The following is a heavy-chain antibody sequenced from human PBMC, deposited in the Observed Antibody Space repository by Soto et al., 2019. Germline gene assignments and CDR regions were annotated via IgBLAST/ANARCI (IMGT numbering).Heavy chain of an antibody. D-gene: IGHD1-1*01. CDR3: ATMGTQATALNFFDS. CDR2: IYDGGTT. J-gene: IGHJ4*02. V-gene: IGHV4-30-4*01. CDR1: GGSISSAAYC. Sequence: SETLSLTCTVPGGSISSAAYCWSWIRQSPDKGLEWIGHIYDGGTTYSSPSLKGRVTISADTSESQFSLNLSFVTAADTAVYYCATMGTQATALNFFDSWGQGYPLPVSS.